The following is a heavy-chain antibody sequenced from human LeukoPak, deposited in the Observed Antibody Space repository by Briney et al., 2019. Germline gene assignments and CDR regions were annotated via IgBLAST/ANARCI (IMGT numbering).Heavy chain of an antibody. J-gene: IGHJ5*02. CDR2: ISYDGSNT. D-gene: IGHD5-18*01. CDR3: ARVGTGYSYGLLDWFDP. V-gene: IGHV3-30*03. Sequence: TGGSLRLSCAASGFTFSSYGMHWVRQAPGKGLEWVAAISYDGSNTYYADSVKGRFTISRDNSKNTLYVQMNSLRAEDTAVYYCARVGTGYSYGLLDWFDPWGQGTLVTVSS. CDR1: GFTFSSYG.